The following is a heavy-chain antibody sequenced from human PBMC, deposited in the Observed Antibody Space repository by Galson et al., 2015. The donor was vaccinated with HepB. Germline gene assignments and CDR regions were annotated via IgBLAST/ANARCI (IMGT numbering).Heavy chain of an antibody. Sequence: SLRLSCAASGFTFSDYYMSWIRQAPGKGLEWVSYISSSSSYTNYADSVKGRFTISRDNAKNSLYLQMNSLRAEDTAVYYCARVSSSWYGGGWFDPWGQGTLVTVSS. CDR3: ARVSSSWYGGGWFDP. CDR1: GFTFSDYY. V-gene: IGHV3-11*06. J-gene: IGHJ5*02. D-gene: IGHD6-13*01. CDR2: ISSSSSYT.